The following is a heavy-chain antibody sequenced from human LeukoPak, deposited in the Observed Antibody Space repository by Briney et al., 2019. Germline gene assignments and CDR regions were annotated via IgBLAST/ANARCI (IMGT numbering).Heavy chain of an antibody. CDR3: VRDNCTRTSCHHFDY. CDR2: IKEDGSEK. CDR1: AFTFTNYW. D-gene: IGHD2-2*01. J-gene: IGHJ4*02. V-gene: IGHV3-7*01. Sequence: GGSLRLSCAASAFTFTNYWMSWVRQAPGKGLEWVANIKEDGSEKYYVDSVKGRFTISRDNAKNSLYLQMNSLRAEDTAVYYCVRDNCTRTSCHHFDYWGQGTLVTVSS.